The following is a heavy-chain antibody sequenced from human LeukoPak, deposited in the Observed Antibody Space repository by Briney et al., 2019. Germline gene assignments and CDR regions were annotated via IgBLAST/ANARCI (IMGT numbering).Heavy chain of an antibody. CDR3: VRDSRFSENFDY. J-gene: IGHJ4*02. CDR2: INSDGSST. Sequence: GGSLRLSCAASGFTFRSYRMHWVRQVPGKGLVCVSRINSDGSSTNYADSVKGRFTISRDNAKNTLYLQMNSLRAEDTAIYYCVRDSRFSENFDYWGQGALVTVSS. CDR1: GFTFRSYR. D-gene: IGHD2/OR15-2a*01. V-gene: IGHV3-74*01.